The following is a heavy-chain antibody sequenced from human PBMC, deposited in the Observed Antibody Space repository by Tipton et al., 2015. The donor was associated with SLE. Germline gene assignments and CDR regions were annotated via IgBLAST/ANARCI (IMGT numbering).Heavy chain of an antibody. J-gene: IGHJ3*02. V-gene: IGHV1-69*01. CDR1: GGTFRDHT. CDR2: IISTIGTS. D-gene: IGHD4-23*01. CDR3: ARGYDYGGDSI. Sequence: QSGPEVKKPGSSVKVSCKASGGTFRDHTISWVRQAPGQGPEWMGGIISTIGTSTYAQQFQGRVTITADESTSTAFMELSSLRSEDTAVYYCARGYDYGGDSIWGQGTMVTVSS.